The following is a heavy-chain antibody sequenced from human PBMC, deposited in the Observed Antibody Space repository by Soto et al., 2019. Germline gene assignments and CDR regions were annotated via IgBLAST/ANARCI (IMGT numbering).Heavy chain of an antibody. CDR3: ARDPPSRITPGFFDY. J-gene: IGHJ4*02. D-gene: IGHD5-12*01. CDR2: IYHSGST. Sequence: SETLSLTCAVSGYSISSGYYWGWIRQPPGKGPEWIGSIYHSGSTYYNPSLKSRVTISVDTSKNQFSLKLSSVTAADTAVYYCARDPPSRITPGFFDYWGQGTLVTSPQ. CDR1: GYSISSGYY. V-gene: IGHV4-38-2*02.